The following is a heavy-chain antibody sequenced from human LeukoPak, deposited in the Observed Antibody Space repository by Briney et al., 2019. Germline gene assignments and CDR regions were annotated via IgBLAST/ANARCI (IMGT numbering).Heavy chain of an antibody. J-gene: IGHJ5*02. D-gene: IGHD3-10*01. Sequence: PGGSLRLSRAASGFTFSSYSMNWVRQAPGKGLEWLSYISSASNTIYYADSVKGRFTISRDNAKNSLYLQMNSLRAEDTAMYYCARDGWFGDYNWFDPWGQGTLVTVSS. CDR2: ISSASNTI. CDR3: ARDGWFGDYNWFDP. V-gene: IGHV3-48*01. CDR1: GFTFSSYS.